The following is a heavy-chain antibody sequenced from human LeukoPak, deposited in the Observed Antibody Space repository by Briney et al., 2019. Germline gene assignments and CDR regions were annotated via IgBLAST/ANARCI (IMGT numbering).Heavy chain of an antibody. CDR2: INHSGST. CDR3: ARGRDSTTLLRYGMDV. CDR1: SGSFSGYY. J-gene: IGHJ6*04. D-gene: IGHD2/OR15-2a*01. V-gene: IGHV4-34*01. Sequence: PSETLSLTCAVYSGSFSGYYWSWIRQPPGKGLEWLGEINHSGSTNYNPSLKSRVTISVDTSKNQFSLKLSSVTAADTAVYYCARGRDSTTLLRYGMDVWGKGTTVTVSS.